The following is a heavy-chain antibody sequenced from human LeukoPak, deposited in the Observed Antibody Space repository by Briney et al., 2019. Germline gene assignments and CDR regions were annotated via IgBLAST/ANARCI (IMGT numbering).Heavy chain of an antibody. D-gene: IGHD3-22*01. CDR3: VRDFDTSGYYTGH. CDR2: INPNSGVT. Sequence: ASVKVSCKASGYTFTGYYMHWVRQAPGQGLEWMGWINPNSGVTKYAQNFQGRVTMTRDTSISTAYMELRRLRSDDTAVYYCVRDFDTSGYYTGHWGQGTLVSVSS. CDR1: GYTFTGYY. V-gene: IGHV1-2*02. J-gene: IGHJ4*02.